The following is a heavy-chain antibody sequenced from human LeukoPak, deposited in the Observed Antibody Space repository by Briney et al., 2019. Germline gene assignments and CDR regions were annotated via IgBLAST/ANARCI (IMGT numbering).Heavy chain of an antibody. D-gene: IGHD2-21*02. CDR1: GYTFTSYY. CDR2: INPTGGST. CDR3: ARDHYHKIHSVMVTAPDY. V-gene: IGHV1-46*01. Sequence: ASVKVSCKASGYTFTSYYMHWVRQAPGDGLEWMGIINPTGGSTSYAQKFQGRVTMTRDTSTSTVYMELSSLRSEDTAVYYCARDHYHKIHSVMVTAPDYWGQGTLVIVSS. J-gene: IGHJ4*02.